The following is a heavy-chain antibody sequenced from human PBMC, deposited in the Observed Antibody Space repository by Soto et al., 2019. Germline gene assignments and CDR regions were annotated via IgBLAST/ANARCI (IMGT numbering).Heavy chain of an antibody. V-gene: IGHV1-8*01. CDR3: ARGVGFIIVSWFDP. Sequence: QVQLVQSGAEVKKPGASVKVSCKASGYTFTSYDINWVRQATGQGLEWMGWMNPNSGNTGYAQKFQGRVTMTRNTSISTAYMELRSLRSEDTAVYFCARGVGFIIVSWFDPWGQGTLVTVSS. CDR1: GYTFTSYD. D-gene: IGHD3-10*01. CDR2: MNPNSGNT. J-gene: IGHJ5*02.